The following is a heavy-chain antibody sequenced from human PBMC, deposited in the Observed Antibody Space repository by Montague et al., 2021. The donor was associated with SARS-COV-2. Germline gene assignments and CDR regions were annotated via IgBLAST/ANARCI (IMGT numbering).Heavy chain of an antibody. CDR1: SDSINSYY. D-gene: IGHD2-8*01. J-gene: IGHJ4*02. CDR3: ARVPNGRHDN. Sequence: SETLSLTCTVSSDSINSYYWGWIRQPPGKRLEWLGYVYSSGTTNYNPSPNSRIAISVDTSKNQFSLRLDSVTAADTAVYYCARVPNGRHDNWGPGALVTVSS. V-gene: IGHV4-4*08. CDR2: VYSSGTT.